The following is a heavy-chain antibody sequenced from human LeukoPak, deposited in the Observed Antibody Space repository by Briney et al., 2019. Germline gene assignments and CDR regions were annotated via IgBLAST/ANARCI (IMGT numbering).Heavy chain of an antibody. Sequence: SETLSLTCTVSGVSISSYYWSWIRQPPGEGLEWIGNIFYSGSPNYKSSLKSRVTTSFDTSKNQFSLKLSSVTAADTAVYYCARVGHIVAAGTYDYWVQGTLVTVSS. CDR3: ARVGHIVAAGTYDY. CDR2: IFYSGSP. V-gene: IGHV4-59*08. D-gene: IGHD6-13*01. CDR1: GVSISSYY. J-gene: IGHJ4*02.